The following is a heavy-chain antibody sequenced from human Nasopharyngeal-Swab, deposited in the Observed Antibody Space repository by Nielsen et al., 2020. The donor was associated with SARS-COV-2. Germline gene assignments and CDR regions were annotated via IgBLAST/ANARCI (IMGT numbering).Heavy chain of an antibody. CDR2: LIENGVDT. CDR1: RFTLSSYA. CDR3: AREADLMGYDDAFDI. D-gene: IGHD3-16*01. Sequence: GESLKISCAASRFTLSSYAMSWVRQAPGKGLEWVSGLIENGVDTYYADSVKGRFTISRDNSKNTLYLQMNSLRAEDTAVYYCAREADLMGYDDAFDIWGRGTVVTVSS. J-gene: IGHJ3*02. V-gene: IGHV3-23*01.